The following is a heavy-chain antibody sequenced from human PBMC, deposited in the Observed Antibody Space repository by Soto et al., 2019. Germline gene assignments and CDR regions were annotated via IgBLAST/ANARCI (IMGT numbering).Heavy chain of an antibody. V-gene: IGHV4-31*03. CDR2: IYYSGST. CDR1: GGSISSGGYY. Sequence: SETLSLTCTVSGGSISSGGYYWSWIRQHPGKGLEWIGYIYYSGSTYYNPSLKSRVTISVDTSKNQFSLKLSSVTAADTAVYYCARLYYGPFLSEGDYYYYYMDVWGKGSTVPGSS. D-gene: IGHD3-10*01. J-gene: IGHJ6*03. CDR3: ARLYYGPFLSEGDYYYYYMDV.